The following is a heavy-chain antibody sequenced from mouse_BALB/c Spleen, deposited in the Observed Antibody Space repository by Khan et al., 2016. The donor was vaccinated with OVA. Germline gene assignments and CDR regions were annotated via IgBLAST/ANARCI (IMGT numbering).Heavy chain of an antibody. V-gene: IGHV1-7*01. Sequence: VQLQQSGAELAKPGASVKMSCKASGYTFTTYWMHWVQQRPGQGLEWIGYINPTSGYTDYNEKFKDRAILSADKSSSTAYMQLSSLTSEDSAVYYCTRNRIDYWGQGTTLTVSS. CDR2: INPTSGYT. J-gene: IGHJ2*01. CDR3: TRNRIDY. CDR1: GYTFTTYW.